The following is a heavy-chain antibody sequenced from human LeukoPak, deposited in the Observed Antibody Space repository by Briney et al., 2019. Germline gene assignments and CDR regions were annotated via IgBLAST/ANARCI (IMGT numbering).Heavy chain of an antibody. CDR2: IYTSGST. Sequence: SETLSLTCTVSGGSISSGSYSWSWIRQPAGKGLEWIGRIYTSGSTNYNPSLKSRVTISVDTSKKQFSLKLSSVTAADTAVYYCARETPYGSGSYPFDYWGQGILVTVSS. CDR1: GGSISSGSYS. V-gene: IGHV4-61*02. CDR3: ARETPYGSGSYPFDY. D-gene: IGHD3-10*01. J-gene: IGHJ4*02.